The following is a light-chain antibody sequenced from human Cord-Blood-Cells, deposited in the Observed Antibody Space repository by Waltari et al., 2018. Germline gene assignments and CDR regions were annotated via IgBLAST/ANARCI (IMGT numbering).Light chain of an antibody. Sequence: EIVMTQSPATLSVSPGDRATLSCTASQSVSSNLAWYQQKPGQAPRLLIYGASTRATGIPARFRGSGSGTEFTLTISSLQSEDFAVYYCQQYNNWPGTFGQGTKVEIK. J-gene: IGKJ1*01. CDR3: QQYNNWPGT. CDR1: QSVSSN. V-gene: IGKV3-15*01. CDR2: GAS.